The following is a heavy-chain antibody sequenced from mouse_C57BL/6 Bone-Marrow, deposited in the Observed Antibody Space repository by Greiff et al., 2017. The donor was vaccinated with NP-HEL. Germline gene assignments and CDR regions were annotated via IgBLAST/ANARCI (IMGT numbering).Heavy chain of an antibody. CDR2: IRSKSSNYAT. J-gene: IGHJ3*01. CDR1: GFTFNTYA. Sequence: EAGGGLVQPKGSLKLSCAASGFTFNTYAMHWVRQAPGKGLEWVARIRSKSSNYATYYADSVKDRFTISRDDSQSMLYLQMDNLKTDDTAMYYCVRELFLYYYGSSPFAYWGQGTLVTVSA. D-gene: IGHD1-1*01. V-gene: IGHV10-3*01. CDR3: VRELFLYYYGSSPFAY.